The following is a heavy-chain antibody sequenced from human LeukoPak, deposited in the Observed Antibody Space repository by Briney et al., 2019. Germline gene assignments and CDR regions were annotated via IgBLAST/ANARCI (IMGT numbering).Heavy chain of an antibody. CDR3: ARRRGYTDSLYS. CDR2: FLPGSAHT. J-gene: IGHJ5*02. CDR1: GYRFTSYW. D-gene: IGHD3-16*02. Sequence: GEAPKTPCKASGYRFTSYWFGWVRQMPGKGLEWMGSFLPGSAHTRYSPSFKGQVTISADKSMTTAYLQWRSLKASDTATCYCARRRGYTDSLYSWGQGTLVTVSS. V-gene: IGHV5-51*01.